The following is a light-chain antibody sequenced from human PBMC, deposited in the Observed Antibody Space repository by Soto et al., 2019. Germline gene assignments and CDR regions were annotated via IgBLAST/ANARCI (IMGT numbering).Light chain of an antibody. J-gene: IGKJ5*01. CDR1: QIVRIN. V-gene: IGKV3D-15*01. CDR3: QQHSNWPPAIT. Sequence: EIVMTQSPSTLSVSPWERSTLSFMAIQIVRINVAWYQQKNGQAPRLLVYGASTRATGIPARFSGSGSGTDFTLTISSLEPEDFAVYYCQQHSNWPPAITFGQGTRLEIK. CDR2: GAS.